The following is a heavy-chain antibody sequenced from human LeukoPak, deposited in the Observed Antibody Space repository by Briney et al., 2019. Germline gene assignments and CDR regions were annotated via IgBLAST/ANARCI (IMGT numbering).Heavy chain of an antibody. CDR3: ARDHGRGSTDYFYY. Sequence: GGSLRLSCAASGFTFSSYEMNWVRQAPGKGLEWVSYISSSGSTIYYADSVKGRFSISRDTAKNSLYLQMNSLGVDDTAVYYCARDHGRGSTDYFYYWGQGTLVTVSS. D-gene: IGHD3-10*01. CDR1: GFTFSSYE. J-gene: IGHJ4*02. CDR2: ISSSGSTI. V-gene: IGHV3-48*03.